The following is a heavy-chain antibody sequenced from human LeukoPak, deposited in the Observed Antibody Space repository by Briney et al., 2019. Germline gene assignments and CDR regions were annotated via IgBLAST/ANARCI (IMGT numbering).Heavy chain of an antibody. V-gene: IGHV3-30*18. CDR3: AKGYSSSWSAFDI. D-gene: IGHD6-13*01. Sequence: HGGSLRLSCAASGFTFSSYGMHWVRQAPGKGLEWVAVISYDGSNKYYADSVKGRFTISRDNSKNTLYLQMNSLRAEDTAVYYCAKGYSSSWSAFDIWGQGTMVTVSS. CDR2: ISYDGSNK. CDR1: GFTFSSYG. J-gene: IGHJ3*02.